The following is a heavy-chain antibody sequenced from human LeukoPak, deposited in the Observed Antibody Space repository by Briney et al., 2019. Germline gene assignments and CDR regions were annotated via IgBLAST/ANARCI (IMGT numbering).Heavy chain of an antibody. CDR1: GYTFTSYD. J-gene: IGHJ4*02. Sequence: ASVKVSCKASGYTFTSYDINWVRQATGQGLEWMGWMNPNSGNTGYAQKFQGRVTMTRNTSISTAYMELSSLRSEDTAVYYCARGRSRRGYCSSTSCYAPIIYWGQGTLVTVSS. CDR2: MNPNSGNT. V-gene: IGHV1-8*01. CDR3: ARGRSRRGYCSSTSCYAPIIY. D-gene: IGHD2-2*01.